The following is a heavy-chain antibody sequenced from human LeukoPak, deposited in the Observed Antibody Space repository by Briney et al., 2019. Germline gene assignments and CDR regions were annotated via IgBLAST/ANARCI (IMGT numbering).Heavy chain of an antibody. Sequence: SSETLSLTCTVSGGSISSSSYYWGWIRQPPGKGLEWIGSIYYSGSTYYNPSLKSRVTVSVDTSKNQFSLKLSSVTAADTAVYYCARGPPYYFDYWGQGTLVTVSS. CDR1: GGSISSSSYY. CDR3: ARGPPYYFDY. J-gene: IGHJ4*02. CDR2: IYYSGST. V-gene: IGHV4-39*07.